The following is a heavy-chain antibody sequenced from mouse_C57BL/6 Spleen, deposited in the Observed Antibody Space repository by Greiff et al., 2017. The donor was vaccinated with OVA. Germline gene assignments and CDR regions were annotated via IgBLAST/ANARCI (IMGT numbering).Heavy chain of an antibody. D-gene: IGHD1-1*01. V-gene: IGHV1-82*01. CDR3: ARAITTEIDY. CDR1: GYAFSSSW. J-gene: IGHJ2*01. CDR2: IYPGDGDT. Sequence: VQVVESGPELVKPGASVKISCKASGYAFSSSWMNWVKQRPGKGLEWIGRIYPGDGDTNYNGKVKGKATLTADKSSSTAYMQLRSLTSEDSAVYFCARAITTEIDYWGQGTTLTVSS.